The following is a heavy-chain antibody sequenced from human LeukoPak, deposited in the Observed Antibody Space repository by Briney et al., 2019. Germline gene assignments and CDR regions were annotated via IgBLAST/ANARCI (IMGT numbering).Heavy chain of an antibody. CDR2: INTDGRTT. CDR3: ASTVGSAPDYYGSGGFALLDY. J-gene: IGHJ4*02. CDR1: GFTFSSYW. Sequence: GGSLRLSCVASGFTFSSYWMHWVRQVPGKGLVWVSRINTDGRTTRYADSVKGRFTISRDNAKNTLYLQMNRLRAEDTAVYFCASTVGSAPDYYGSGGFALLDYWGQGTLVTVSS. V-gene: IGHV3-74*01. D-gene: IGHD3-10*01.